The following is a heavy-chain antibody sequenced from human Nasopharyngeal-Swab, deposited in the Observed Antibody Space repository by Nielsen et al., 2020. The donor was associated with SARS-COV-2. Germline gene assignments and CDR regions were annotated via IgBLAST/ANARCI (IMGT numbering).Heavy chain of an antibody. J-gene: IGHJ6*02. CDR3: ARRGRCSGSSCDMDV. CDR2: INPGRGGT. D-gene: IGHD2-2*01. Sequence: SVKVSCKASGYTFNNYYIHWVRQAPGQGLEWMGMINPGRGGTTYEQKFQGRVTMTRDTSTRTVFMDLSSLRSEDTAVYYCARRGRCSGSSCDMDVWGQGTTVTVSS. CDR1: GYTFNNYY. V-gene: IGHV1-46*02.